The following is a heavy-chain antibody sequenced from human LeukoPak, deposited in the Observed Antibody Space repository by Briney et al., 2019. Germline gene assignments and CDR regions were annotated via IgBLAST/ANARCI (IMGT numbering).Heavy chain of an antibody. V-gene: IGHV3-30-3*01. CDR2: ISYDGSNK. CDR3: ARVEEYYESSGYYY. J-gene: IGHJ4*02. Sequence: GGSLRLSCAASGFTFSSYAMHWVRQAPGKGLEWVAVISYDGSNKYYADSVKGRFTISRDNSKNTLYLQMNSLRAEDTAVYYCARVEEYYESSGYYYWGQGTLVTVSS. CDR1: GFTFSSYA. D-gene: IGHD3-22*01.